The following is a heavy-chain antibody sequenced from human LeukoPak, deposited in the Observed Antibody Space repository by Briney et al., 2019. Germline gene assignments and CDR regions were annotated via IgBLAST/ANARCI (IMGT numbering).Heavy chain of an antibody. Sequence: GGSLRLSCAASGFTFSSYWMHWVRQAPGKGLVWVSRINSDGSSTSYADSVKGRFTISRDNSKNTLYLQMNSLRAEDTAVYYCAKDRNIVVVPAAIHFDYWGQGTLVTVSS. CDR3: AKDRNIVVVPAAIHFDY. CDR1: GFTFSSYW. D-gene: IGHD2-2*01. CDR2: INSDGSST. V-gene: IGHV3-74*01. J-gene: IGHJ4*02.